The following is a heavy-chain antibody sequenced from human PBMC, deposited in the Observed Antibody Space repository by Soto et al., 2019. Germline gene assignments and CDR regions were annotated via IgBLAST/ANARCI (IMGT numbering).Heavy chain of an antibody. CDR1: GGSISSYY. CDR3: ARGERYSYGSLVAFDI. V-gene: IGHV4-59*01. Sequence: SETLSLTCTVSGGSISSYYWSWIRQPPGKGLEWIGYIYYSGITNYNPSLKSLVTISVDTSQNQFSLKLSSVTAADTAVYYCARGERYSYGSLVAFDIWGQGKMVTV. D-gene: IGHD5-18*01. CDR2: IYYSGIT. J-gene: IGHJ3*02.